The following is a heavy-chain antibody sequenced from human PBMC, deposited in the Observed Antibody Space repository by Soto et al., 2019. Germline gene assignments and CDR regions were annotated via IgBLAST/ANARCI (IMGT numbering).Heavy chain of an antibody. D-gene: IGHD3-10*01. V-gene: IGHV3-11*04. J-gene: IGHJ5*02. CDR3: AREDITRGGWFDP. CDR2: ISSSRRTI. CDR1: GFTFSDYY. Sequence: GGSLRLSCAASGFTFSDYYMTWIRQAPGKGLEWVSQISSSRRTIYYADSVKGRFTISRDNAKNSLYLQMNSLRAEDTAVYYCAREDITRGGWFDPWGQGTLVTVSS.